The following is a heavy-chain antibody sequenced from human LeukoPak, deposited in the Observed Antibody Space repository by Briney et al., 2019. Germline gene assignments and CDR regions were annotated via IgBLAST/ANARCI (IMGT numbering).Heavy chain of an antibody. CDR3: ARDLGPPWGYSYGQLKDY. CDR1: GYTFTSYD. Sequence: GASVKVSCKASGYTFTSYDINWVRQATGQGLEWMGWMNPNSGNTGYAQKLQGRVTMTTDTSTSTAYMELRSLRSDDTAVYYCARDLGPPWGYSYGQLKDYWGQGTLVTVSS. D-gene: IGHD5-18*01. J-gene: IGHJ4*02. V-gene: IGHV1-8*01. CDR2: MNPNSGNT.